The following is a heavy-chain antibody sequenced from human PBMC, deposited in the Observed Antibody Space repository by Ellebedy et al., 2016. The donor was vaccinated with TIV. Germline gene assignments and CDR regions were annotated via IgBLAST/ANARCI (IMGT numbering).Heavy chain of an antibody. V-gene: IGHV3-30-3*01. CDR1: GFHFSVYA. CDR3: ARGHSGGYLASNSDY. J-gene: IGHJ4*02. Sequence: GGSLRLXXAASGFHFSVYAMHWVRQAPGEGLEWVAVISYDGGNIYYADSVKGRFTISRDNSKNTLYLQMDSLRAEDTAVYYCARGHSGGYLASNSDYWGQGTLVTVSS. D-gene: IGHD3-22*01. CDR2: ISYDGGNI.